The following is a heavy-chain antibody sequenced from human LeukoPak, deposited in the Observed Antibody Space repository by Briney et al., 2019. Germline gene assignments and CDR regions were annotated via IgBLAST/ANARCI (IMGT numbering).Heavy chain of an antibody. D-gene: IGHD2-15*01. J-gene: IGHJ4*02. CDR3: AKGHVVVVVAAATN. Sequence: GGSLRLSCAASGFTFSSYGMSWVRQAPGKGLEWVSAISGSDGSTYYAASVKGRFTISRDNSKNTLYLQMNSLRAEDTAVYYCAKGHVVVVVAAATNWGQGTLVTVSS. V-gene: IGHV3-23*01. CDR2: ISGSDGST. CDR1: GFTFSSYG.